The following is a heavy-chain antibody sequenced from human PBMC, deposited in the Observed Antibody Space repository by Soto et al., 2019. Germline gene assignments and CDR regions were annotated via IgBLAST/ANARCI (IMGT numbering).Heavy chain of an antibody. V-gene: IGHV5-10-1*01. Sequence: RESLKISCRSAGGSFTRYWISWVRQMPGKGLEWMGRIDPSDSYTNYSPSFQGHVTISADKSISTAYLQWSSLKASDTAMYYCAIQGYYYGSGSYYSRHYYYYYGMDVWGQGTTVTVPS. CDR1: GGSFTRYW. D-gene: IGHD3-10*01. CDR3: AIQGYYYGSGSYYSRHYYYYYGMDV. J-gene: IGHJ6*02. CDR2: IDPSDSYT.